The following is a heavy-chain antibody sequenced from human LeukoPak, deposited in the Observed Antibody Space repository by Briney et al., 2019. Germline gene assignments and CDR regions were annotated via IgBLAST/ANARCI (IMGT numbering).Heavy chain of an antibody. J-gene: IGHJ4*02. D-gene: IGHD4-17*01. CDR1: GFTFSSYG. V-gene: IGHV3-33*01. CDR2: IWYDGSNK. Sequence: GGSLRLSCAASGFTFSSYGMHWVRQAPGKGLEWVAAIWYDGSNKYYADSVKGRFTISRDNSKNTLYLQMNSLRAEDTAVYYCARDPNYGDYTFDYWGQGTLVTVSS. CDR3: ARDPNYGDYTFDY.